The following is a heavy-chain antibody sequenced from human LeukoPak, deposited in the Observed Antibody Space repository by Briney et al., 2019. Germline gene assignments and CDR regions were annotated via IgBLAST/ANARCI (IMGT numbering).Heavy chain of an antibody. CDR2: IWYDGSNK. CDR3: ASGRHYYGSGSSLGTPDSFDY. D-gene: IGHD3-10*01. CDR1: GFTFSSYG. V-gene: IGHV3-33*01. Sequence: QPGGSLRLSCAAPGFTFSSYGMHWVRQAPGKGLEWVAVIWYDGSNKYYADSVKGRFTISRDNSTNTLYLQMNSLRAEDTAVYYCASGRHYYGSGSSLGTPDSFDYWGQGTLVTVSS. J-gene: IGHJ4*02.